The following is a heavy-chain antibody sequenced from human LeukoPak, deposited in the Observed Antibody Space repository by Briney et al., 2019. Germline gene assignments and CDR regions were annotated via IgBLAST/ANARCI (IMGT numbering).Heavy chain of an antibody. CDR2: INAANGDT. V-gene: IGHV1-3*01. CDR1: GDTFTSYA. Sequence: GASVKVSCKASGDTFTSYAMHWVRRAPGQRLEWMGWINAANGDTKYSQKFQGRVTIGRDTSASTAYMELSSLRSEDTAVYYCARDRGGTGDFDYWGQGTLVTVSS. CDR3: ARDRGGTGDFDY. D-gene: IGHD1-1*01. J-gene: IGHJ4*02.